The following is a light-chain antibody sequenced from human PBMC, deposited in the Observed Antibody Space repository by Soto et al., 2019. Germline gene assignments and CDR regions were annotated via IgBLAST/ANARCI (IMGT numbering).Light chain of an antibody. Sequence: ETALTQSPGSLSVSPGERATLSCRASQSVSSNYACYQQKPGQAPSHLVYDGSTRATGSPARFRCSGSGTEFTLTISSLQSEDFAVYYFQQYNNWTRTFGQGTKVDIK. V-gene: IGKV3-15*01. CDR1: QSVSSN. J-gene: IGKJ1*01. CDR2: DGS. CDR3: QQYNNWTRT.